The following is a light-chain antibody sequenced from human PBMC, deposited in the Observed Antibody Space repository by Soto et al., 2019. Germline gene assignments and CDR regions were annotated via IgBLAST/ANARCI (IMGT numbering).Light chain of an antibody. CDR1: QDIIKY. CDR3: QQLKFFPIT. CDR2: DAS. Sequence: DIQMTQSPSSLSASVGGRVTMTCPASQDIIKYLSWYQQKQGKXXKXXIYDASTLQSGVPSRFRGSGSGTEGTITITRLKPEDVATDYGQQLKFFPITFGQGTRLEIK. J-gene: IGKJ5*01. V-gene: IGKV1-33*01.